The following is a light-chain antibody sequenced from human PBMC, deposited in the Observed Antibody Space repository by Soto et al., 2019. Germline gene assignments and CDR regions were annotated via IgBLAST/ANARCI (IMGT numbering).Light chain of an antibody. J-gene: IGLJ1*01. CDR2: EGN. CDR1: SSDVGSYNL. V-gene: IGLV2-23*01. CDR3: CSYAGKNTFV. Sequence: QSALTQPASVSGSPGQSITISCTGTSSDVGSYNLVSWYQQHPGKAPKLMIYEGNKRPSGVSNRFSGSKSDNTASLTISGLQTEDEAYYYCCSYAGKNTFVFGAGTKVTVL.